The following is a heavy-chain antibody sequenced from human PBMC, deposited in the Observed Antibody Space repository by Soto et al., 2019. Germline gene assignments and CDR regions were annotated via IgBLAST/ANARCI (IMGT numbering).Heavy chain of an antibody. V-gene: IGHV4-30-4*02. CDR2: IYYSGST. CDR3: ARDHPHSYGVYYFDY. D-gene: IGHD5-18*01. CDR1: GGSISSGDYY. Sequence: SETLSLTCTVSGGSISSGDYYWSWIRQPPGKGLEWIGYIYYSGSTYYNPSLKSRVTISVDTSKNQFSLKLNSVTAADTAVYYCARDHPHSYGVYYFDYWGQGTPVTV. J-gene: IGHJ4*02.